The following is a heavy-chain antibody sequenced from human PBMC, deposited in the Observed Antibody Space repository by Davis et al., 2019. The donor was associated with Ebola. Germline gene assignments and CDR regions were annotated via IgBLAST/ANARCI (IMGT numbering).Heavy chain of an antibody. CDR3: ARHIPITNFDY. Sequence: QKLQGRVTMTTDTSTSTAYMELRSLRSDDTAVYYCARHIPITNFDYWGQGTLVTVSS. V-gene: IGHV1-18*01. D-gene: IGHD3-10*01. J-gene: IGHJ4*02.